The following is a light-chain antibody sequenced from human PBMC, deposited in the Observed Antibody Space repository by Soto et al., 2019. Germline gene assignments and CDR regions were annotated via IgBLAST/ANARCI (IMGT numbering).Light chain of an antibody. Sequence: QSVLTHPPSASGTPGQRVTSSCSGSSSNIGSNYVYWYQQLPGTAPKLLIYRNNQRPSGVPDRFSGSKSGTSASLAISGLRSEDEADYYCAAWDDSLSGRVFGGGTQLTVL. V-gene: IGLV1-47*01. CDR3: AAWDDSLSGRV. CDR1: SSNIGSNY. J-gene: IGLJ7*01. CDR2: RNN.